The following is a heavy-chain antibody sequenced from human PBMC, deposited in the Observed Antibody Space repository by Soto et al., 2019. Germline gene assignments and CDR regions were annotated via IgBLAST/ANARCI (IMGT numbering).Heavy chain of an antibody. V-gene: IGHV4-39*01. D-gene: IGHD3-16*01. CDR2: IYYTGST. Sequence: SEILSLTCTVSSGSISSSYYYWGWIRQPPGKGLEWIGAIYYTGSTYYNPPLQSRVTISVDTSKNQFSLKMSSVTAADTAVYFCARQAGAFGYYMDVWGKGATVTVSS. CDR1: SGSISSSYYY. CDR3: ARQAGAFGYYMDV. J-gene: IGHJ6*03.